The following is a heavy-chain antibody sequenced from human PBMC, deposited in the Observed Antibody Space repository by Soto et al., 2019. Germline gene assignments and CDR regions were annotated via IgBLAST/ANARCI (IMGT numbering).Heavy chain of an antibody. Sequence: GGSLRLSCAASGFTFDDYTMHWVRQAPGKGLEWVSLISWDGGSTYYADSVKGRFTISRDNSKNSLYLQMNSLRTEDTALYYCAKDGGPSLPISVIDYWGQGTLVTVSS. CDR1: GFTFDDYT. V-gene: IGHV3-43*01. J-gene: IGHJ4*02. CDR2: ISWDGGST. CDR3: AKDGGPSLPISVIDY.